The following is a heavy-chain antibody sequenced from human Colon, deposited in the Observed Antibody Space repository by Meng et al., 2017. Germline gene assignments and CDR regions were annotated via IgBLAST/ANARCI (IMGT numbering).Heavy chain of an antibody. D-gene: IGHD6-25*01. CDR2: VNPSSGST. V-gene: IGHV1-46*01. CDR3: ARGGVAAAERFTY. J-gene: IGHJ4*02. CDR1: GFTFTSYQ. Sequence: ASVKVSCKSSGFTFTSYQMHWVRQAPGQGLEWLGVVNPSSGSTIYAQKFQGRMTMTRDTSTSTVYMALSSLRSEDTAVYFCARGGVAAAERFTYWGQGSLVTVSS.